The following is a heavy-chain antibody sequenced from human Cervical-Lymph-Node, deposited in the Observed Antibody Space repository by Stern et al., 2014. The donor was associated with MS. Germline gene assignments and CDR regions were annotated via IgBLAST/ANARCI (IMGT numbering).Heavy chain of an antibody. CDR3: ARDQTRQWLRLNWFDP. V-gene: IGHV3-23*01. CDR2: LSSSGVNT. D-gene: IGHD6-19*01. CDR1: GFTFSAYA. J-gene: IGHJ5*02. Sequence: EVQLLESGGGLVQPGGSLRLSCAASGFTFSAYALTWVRQAPGKGLEWLETLSSSGVNTYYADSVKGRFTISRDNSNNTLYLQMNSLRAEDTAVYYCARDQTRQWLRLNWFDPWGQGTLVTVSS.